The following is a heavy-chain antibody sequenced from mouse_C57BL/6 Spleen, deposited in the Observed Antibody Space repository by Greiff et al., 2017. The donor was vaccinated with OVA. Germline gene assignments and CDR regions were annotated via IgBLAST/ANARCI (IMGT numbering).Heavy chain of an antibody. V-gene: IGHV1-69*01. CDR2: IDPSDSYT. D-gene: IGHD1-1*01. Sequence: QVQLQQPGAELVMPGASVKLSCKASGYTFTSYWMHWVKQRPGQGLEWIGEIDPSDSYTKYNQKFKGKATLTVDKSASTANQQLSSLTSEVSAVYYCARGGVITPPWFAYWGQGTLVTVSA. CDR3: ARGGVITPPWFAY. CDR1: GYTFTSYW. J-gene: IGHJ3*01.